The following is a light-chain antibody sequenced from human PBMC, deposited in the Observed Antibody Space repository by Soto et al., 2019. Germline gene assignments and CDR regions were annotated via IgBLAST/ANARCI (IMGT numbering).Light chain of an antibody. CDR1: SSDVGGYNY. CDR2: EVS. Sequence: QSVLTQPPSASGSPGQSVTISCTGTSSDVGGYNYVSWYQQHPDKPPKLMIYEVSQRPSGVPDRFSGSKSGNTASLTVSGLQAEDEANYYCSSNTGSNNFVVFGGGTKLTVL. V-gene: IGLV2-8*01. CDR3: SSNTGSNNFVV. J-gene: IGLJ2*01.